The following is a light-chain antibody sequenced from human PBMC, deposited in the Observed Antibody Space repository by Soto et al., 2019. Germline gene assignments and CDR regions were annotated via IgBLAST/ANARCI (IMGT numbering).Light chain of an antibody. V-gene: IGKV1-5*03. J-gene: IGKJ2*01. Sequence: DIPMTQSLSTLSASVGDRVTVTCRASQSIDSSLAWYQQKPGKAPKILIQKASSLESGVPSRFSGSRSGTEFTLTISSLQPDDFATYYCQQYKSYPVTFGQGTKLEIK. CDR1: QSIDSS. CDR3: QQYKSYPVT. CDR2: KAS.